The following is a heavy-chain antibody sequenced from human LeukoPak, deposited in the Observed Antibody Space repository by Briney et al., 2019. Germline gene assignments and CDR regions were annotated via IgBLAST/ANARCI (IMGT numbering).Heavy chain of an antibody. V-gene: IGHV3-7*01. Sequence: PGGSLRLSCAASGFTFSSYWMSWVRQAPGKGLEWVANIKQDGSEKYYVDSVKGRFTISRDNAKNSLYLQMNSLRAEDTAVYYCTIDLMTGFSSGWHFGYWGQGTLVTVSS. CDR1: GFTFSSYW. J-gene: IGHJ4*02. CDR3: TIDLMTGFSSGWHFGY. D-gene: IGHD6-19*01. CDR2: IKQDGSEK.